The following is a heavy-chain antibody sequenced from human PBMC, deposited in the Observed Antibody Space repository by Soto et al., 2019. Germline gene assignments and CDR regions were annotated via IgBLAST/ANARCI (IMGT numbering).Heavy chain of an antibody. CDR2: INPKSGGT. J-gene: IGHJ4*02. V-gene: IGHV1-2*02. D-gene: IGHD1-26*01. Sequence: SVKVSCKASGYTFTVYYMHWVRQAPGQGLEWMGWINPKSGGTMYPQKFQGRVTMTWDTSISTAYMALTRLRSDDTAVYYCARDLAKGGGSAGFDYWGQGTLVTVSS. CDR1: GYTFTVYY. CDR3: ARDLAKGGGSAGFDY.